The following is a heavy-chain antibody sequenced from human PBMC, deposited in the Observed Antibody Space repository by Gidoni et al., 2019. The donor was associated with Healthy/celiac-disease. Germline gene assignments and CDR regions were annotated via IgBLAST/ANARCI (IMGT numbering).Heavy chain of an antibody. CDR3: AKAREPTLRGYSYGYDY. J-gene: IGHJ4*02. Sequence: EVQLVESGGGLVQPGGSLRLSCAASGFPFSRYAMSWVRQAPGKGLEWVSAISGSGGSTYYADSVKGRFTISRDNSKNTLYLQMNSLRAEDTAVYYCAKAREPTLRGYSYGYDYWGQGTLVTVSS. CDR1: GFPFSRYA. D-gene: IGHD5-18*01. V-gene: IGHV3-23*04. CDR2: ISGSGGST.